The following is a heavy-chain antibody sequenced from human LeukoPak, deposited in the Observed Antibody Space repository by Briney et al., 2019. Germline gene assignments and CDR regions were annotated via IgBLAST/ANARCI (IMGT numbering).Heavy chain of an antibody. V-gene: IGHV1-8*01. Sequence: ASVKVSCKASGYTFTSYDINWVRQATGQGLEWMGWMNPNSGNTGYAQKFQGRVTMTRNTSISTAYMELSSLRSEDTAVYYCARGLGNAMVRGVIIRFAPWGQGTLVTVSS. CDR1: GYTFTSYD. CDR2: MNPNSGNT. D-gene: IGHD3-10*01. J-gene: IGHJ5*02. CDR3: ARGLGNAMVRGVIIRFAP.